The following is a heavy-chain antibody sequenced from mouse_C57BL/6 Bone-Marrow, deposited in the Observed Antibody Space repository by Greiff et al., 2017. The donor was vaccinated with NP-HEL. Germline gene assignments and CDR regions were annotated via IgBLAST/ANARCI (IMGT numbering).Heavy chain of an antibody. CDR1: GYTFTSYT. CDR2: INPSSGYT. D-gene: IGHD2-13*01. CDR3: ARFCDEYAMDY. V-gene: IGHV1-4*01. J-gene: IGHJ4*01. Sequence: VQLQQSGAELARPGASVKMSCKASGYTFTSYTMHWVKQRPGQGLEWIGYINPSSGYTKYNQKFKDKATLTADKSSSTAYMQLSSLTSEDSSVDYCARFCDEYAMDYWGQGTSVTVSS.